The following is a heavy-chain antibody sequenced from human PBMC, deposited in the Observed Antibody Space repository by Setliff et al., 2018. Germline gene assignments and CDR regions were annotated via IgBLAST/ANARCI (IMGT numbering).Heavy chain of an antibody. CDR1: GFTFNTYA. CDR2: ISGSGDST. CDR3: AKGQGGRDSGTIEAAIYGPQSYYFDY. V-gene: IGHV3-23*01. Sequence: GGSLRLSCAASGFTFNTYAMTWVRQAPGKGLEWVSAISGSGDSTFYADSVKGRFTISRDNSKNTLYLQMNSLRAEDTAVYYCAKGQGGRDSGTIEAAIYGPQSYYFDYWGQGTLVTVSS. J-gene: IGHJ4*02. D-gene: IGHD6-13*01.